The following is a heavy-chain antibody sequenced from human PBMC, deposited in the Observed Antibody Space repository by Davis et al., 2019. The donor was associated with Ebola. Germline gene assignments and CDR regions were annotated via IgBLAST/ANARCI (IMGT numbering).Heavy chain of an antibody. J-gene: IGHJ5*02. Sequence: PGGSLRLSCTVSGGSISSYYWSWIRQPPGKGLEWIGYIYYSGSTNYNPSLKSRVTISVDTSKNQFSLKLSSVTAADTVVYYCARAGRGNWFDPWGQGTLVTVSS. CDR3: ARAGRGNWFDP. CDR2: IYYSGST. V-gene: IGHV4-59*01. CDR1: GGSISSYY. D-gene: IGHD3-10*01.